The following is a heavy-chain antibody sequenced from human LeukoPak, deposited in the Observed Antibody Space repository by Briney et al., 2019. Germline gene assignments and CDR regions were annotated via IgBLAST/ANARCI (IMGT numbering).Heavy chain of an antibody. V-gene: IGHV4-39*07. CDR1: GGSISSSSYY. Sequence: SETLSLTCTVSGGSISSSSYYWGWIRQPPGKGLEWIGSIYYSGSTYYNPSLKSRVTISVDTSKNQFSLKLSSVTAADTAVYYCARSGWELRRGVDYWGQGTLVTVSS. J-gene: IGHJ4*02. D-gene: IGHD1-26*01. CDR3: ARSGWELRRGVDY. CDR2: IYYSGST.